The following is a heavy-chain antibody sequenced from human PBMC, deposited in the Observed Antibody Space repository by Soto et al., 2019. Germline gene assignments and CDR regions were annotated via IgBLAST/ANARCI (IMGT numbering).Heavy chain of an antibody. D-gene: IGHD6-13*01. CDR2: IIPICGTA. V-gene: IGHV1-69*12. Sequence: QVQLVQSGAEVKKPGSSVKVSCKASGGTFSSYAISWVRQAPGHGLEWVGGIIPICGTANYPQKLQGRVTITADESTSTAYMELSSLVSEDTDVYYCARSQSYSSPRYGMDVWGQGTTVTVSS. CDR1: GGTFSSYA. J-gene: IGHJ6*02. CDR3: ARSQSYSSPRYGMDV.